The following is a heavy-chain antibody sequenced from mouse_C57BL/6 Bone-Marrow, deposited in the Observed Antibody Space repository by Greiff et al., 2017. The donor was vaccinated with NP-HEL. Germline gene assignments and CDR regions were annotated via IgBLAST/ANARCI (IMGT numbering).Heavy chain of an antibody. J-gene: IGHJ1*03. D-gene: IGHD1-1*01. CDR3: ARSLITTGESLRWYFDV. CDR2: IYPRDGST. CDR1: GYTFTSYD. V-gene: IGHV1-85*01. Sequence: QVQLQQSGPELVKPGASVKLSCKASGYTFTSYDINWVKQRPGQGLEWIGWIYPRDGSTNYNEKFKGKATLTVDTSSSTAYMELHSLTSEDSAVYFLARSLITTGESLRWYFDVWGTGTTVTVSS.